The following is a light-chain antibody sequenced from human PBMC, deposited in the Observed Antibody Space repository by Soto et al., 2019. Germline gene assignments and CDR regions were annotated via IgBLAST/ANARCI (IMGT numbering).Light chain of an antibody. J-gene: IGKJ2*01. CDR3: QQYKNRYT. CDR1: ESISGW. Sequence: DIRMTQSPSTLSASVGERVTLTCRASESISGWLAWYQQRPGKAPKLLIYDASSLASGVPSRFSGSESGTEYTLAISTLQPDDSATYFCQQYKNRYTFGQGTKLEIK. CDR2: DAS. V-gene: IGKV1-5*01.